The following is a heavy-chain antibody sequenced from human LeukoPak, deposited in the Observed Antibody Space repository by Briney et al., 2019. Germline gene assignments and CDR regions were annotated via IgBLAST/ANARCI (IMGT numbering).Heavy chain of an antibody. CDR2: IYYSGST. D-gene: IGHD3-10*01. CDR1: GGSITSGGHY. CDR3: ARGGGSGY. Sequence: SETLSLTCTVSGGSITSGGHYWSWIRQHPEKGLEWIGYIYYSGSTYYNPSLKSRVTISVDTSKNQFSLKLSSVTAADTAVYYCARGGGSGYWGQGTLVTVSS. J-gene: IGHJ4*02. V-gene: IGHV4-31*03.